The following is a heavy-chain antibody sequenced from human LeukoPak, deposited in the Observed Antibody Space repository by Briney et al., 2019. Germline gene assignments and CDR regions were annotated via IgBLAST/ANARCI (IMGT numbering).Heavy chain of an antibody. D-gene: IGHD3-9*01. J-gene: IGHJ4*02. CDR1: GDSISNYY. CDR3: ARGILTGLDYFDY. Sequence: SETLSLTCTVSGDSISNYYWSWIRQPPGKGLEWIGCVQYSGSTNYNPSLKSRVTISVDTPKNQFSLKLSSVTAADTAVYYCARGILTGLDYFDYWGEGTLVTVSS. CDR2: VQYSGST. V-gene: IGHV4-59*01.